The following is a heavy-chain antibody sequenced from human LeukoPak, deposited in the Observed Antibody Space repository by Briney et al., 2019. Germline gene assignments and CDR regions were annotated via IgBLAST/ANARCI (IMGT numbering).Heavy chain of an antibody. V-gene: IGHV3-7*01. Sequence: TGGSLRLSCAASGFTFSNYWMNWVRQAPGKGLECLANIKQDGSEKYYVDSVKGRFTISRDNTKNSVHLQMNSLTVEDTAVYYCASDGERDLPLEFWGQGTLVTVSS. CDR3: ASDGERDLPLEF. CDR1: GFTFSNYW. CDR2: IKQDGSEK. J-gene: IGHJ4*02. D-gene: IGHD3-10*01.